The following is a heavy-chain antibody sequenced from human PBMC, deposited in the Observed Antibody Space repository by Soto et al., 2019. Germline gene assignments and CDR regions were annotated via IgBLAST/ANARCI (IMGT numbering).Heavy chain of an antibody. CDR2: ISAYNGNT. Sequence: ASVKVSFKASCYTFTSYGISWVRQAPGQGLEWMGWISAYNGNTNYAQKLQGRVTMTTDTSTSTAYMELRSLRSDDTAVYYCARIPREGSSWTPIDYWGQGTLVTVSS. CDR3: ARIPREGSSWTPIDY. J-gene: IGHJ4*02. CDR1: CYTFTSYG. V-gene: IGHV1-18*01. D-gene: IGHD6-13*01.